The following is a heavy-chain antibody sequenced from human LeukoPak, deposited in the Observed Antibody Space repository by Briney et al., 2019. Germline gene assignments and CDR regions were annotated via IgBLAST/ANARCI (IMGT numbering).Heavy chain of an antibody. Sequence: PSETLSLTCAVYGGSFSGYYWSWIRQPPGKGLEWIGEINHSGSTNYNPSLKSRVTISVDTSKNQFSLKLSSVTAADTAVYYCATPSGVVVPAAIEEYYYYYMDVWGKGTTVTVSS. D-gene: IGHD2-2*02. J-gene: IGHJ6*03. CDR2: INHSGST. V-gene: IGHV4-34*01. CDR3: ATPSGVVVPAAIEEYYYYYMDV. CDR1: GGSFSGYY.